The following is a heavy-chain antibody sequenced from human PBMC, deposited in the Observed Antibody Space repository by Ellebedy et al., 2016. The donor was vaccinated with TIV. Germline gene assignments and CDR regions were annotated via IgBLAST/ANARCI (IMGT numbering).Heavy chain of an antibody. V-gene: IGHV4-59*08. J-gene: IGHJ3*02. D-gene: IGHD2-2*01. CDR1: GGSITTHY. CDR2: IHYSGNT. CDR3: ARPLSTYNAFDI. Sequence: MPSETLSLTCTVSGGSITTHYWTWIRQSPGRGLEWIGYIHYSGNTNYNPSLKSRVTISIDTSKNQFSLKLTSVSAADTAVYYCARPLSTYNAFDIWGQGTMVTVSS.